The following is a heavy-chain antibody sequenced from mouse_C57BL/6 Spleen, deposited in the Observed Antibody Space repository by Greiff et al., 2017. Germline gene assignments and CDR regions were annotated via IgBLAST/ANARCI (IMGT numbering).Heavy chain of an antibody. J-gene: IGHJ4*01. V-gene: IGHV5-16*01. CDR2: INYDGSST. D-gene: IGHD1-1*01. Sequence: EVQVVESEGGLVQPGSSMKLSCTASGFTFSDYYMAWVRQVPEKGLEWVANINYDGSSTYYLDSLKSRFIISRDNAKNILYLQMSSLKSEDTATYYCARDNDSIYAMDYWGQGTSVTVSS. CDR1: GFTFSDYY. CDR3: ARDNDSIYAMDY.